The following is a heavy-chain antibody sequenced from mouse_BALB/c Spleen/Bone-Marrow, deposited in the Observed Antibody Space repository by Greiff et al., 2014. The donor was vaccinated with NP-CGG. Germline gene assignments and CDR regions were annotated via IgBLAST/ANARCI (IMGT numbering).Heavy chain of an antibody. Sequence: EVQLVESGPELVKPGASMKISCKASGYSFTGYTMNWVKQSHGKSLEWIGLINPYNGGTSYNQKFKGKATLTVDKSSSTAYVELLSLTSEDSAVYYCARDYYGSSYGFAYWGQGTLVTVSA. CDR3: ARDYYGSSYGFAY. V-gene: IGHV1-18*01. D-gene: IGHD1-1*01. CDR2: INPYNGGT. CDR1: GYSFTGYT. J-gene: IGHJ3*01.